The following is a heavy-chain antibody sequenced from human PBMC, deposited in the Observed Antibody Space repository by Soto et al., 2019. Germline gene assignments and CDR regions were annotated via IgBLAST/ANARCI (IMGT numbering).Heavy chain of an antibody. J-gene: IGHJ5*02. CDR1: GDSVSSNSAA. CDR2: TYYRSKWYK. CDR3: VRTVGWLDP. D-gene: IGHD2-15*01. V-gene: IGHV6-1*01. Sequence: PSQTLSLTCAISGDSVSSNSAAWNWIRQSPSRGLEWLGRTYYRSKWYKEYAASVRSRITINPDTSKNQFPLQLNSVSPEDTAVYYCVRTVGWLDPWGQGTLVTVSS.